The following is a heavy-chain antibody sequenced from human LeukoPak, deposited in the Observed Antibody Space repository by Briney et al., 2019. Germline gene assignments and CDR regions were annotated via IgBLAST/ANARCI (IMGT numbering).Heavy chain of an antibody. CDR2: IYHSGST. V-gene: IGHV4-38-2*01. Sequence: SETLSLTCAVSGSSIDSGYYWGWIRQPPGKGLEWIGYIYHSGSTYYNPSLKSRVTISVDTSKNRFSLKLSSVTAADTAVYYCARAPLGPDAFDIWGQGTMVIVSS. CDR3: ARAPLGPDAFDI. CDR1: GSSIDSGYY. J-gene: IGHJ3*02.